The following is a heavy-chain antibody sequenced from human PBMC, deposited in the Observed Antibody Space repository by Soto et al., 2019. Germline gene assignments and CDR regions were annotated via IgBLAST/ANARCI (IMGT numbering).Heavy chain of an antibody. CDR3: AREVPSRYFDL. J-gene: IGHJ2*01. Sequence: QVRLQQWGAGLLKPSETLPLTWAVYGGSFSDYYWSWIRQPPGKGLEWIGEINHSGSTNYNPSLKSRVTISVDTSKNQSSLKLNSVTAADTAVYYCAREVPSRYFDLWGRGTPVTVSS. CDR2: INHSGST. V-gene: IGHV4-34*01. D-gene: IGHD3-10*01. CDR1: GGSFSDYY.